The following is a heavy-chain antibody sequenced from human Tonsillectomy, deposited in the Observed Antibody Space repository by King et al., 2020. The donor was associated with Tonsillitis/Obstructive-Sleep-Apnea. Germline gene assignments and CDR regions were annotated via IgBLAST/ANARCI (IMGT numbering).Heavy chain of an antibody. CDR3: ARDRSDPLLHLVVGFDY. J-gene: IGHJ4*02. V-gene: IGHV7-4-1*02. CDR1: GYTFTSYA. CDR2: INTNTGNP. D-gene: IGHD5-24*01. Sequence: VQLVQSGSELKKPGASVKVSCKASGYTFTSYAMNWVRQAPGQGLEWMGWINTNTGNPTYAQGFTGRFVFSLATSVSTAYLQISSLKAEDTAVYYCARDRSDPLLHLVVGFDYWGQGTLVTVSS.